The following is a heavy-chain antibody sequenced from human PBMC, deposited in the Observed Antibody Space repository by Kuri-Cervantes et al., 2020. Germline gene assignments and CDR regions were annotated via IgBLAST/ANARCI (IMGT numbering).Heavy chain of an antibody. Sequence: GESPKISCAASGFTFSSYGMHWVRQAPGKGPEWVAVIWYDGSNRYYADSVKGRFTISRDNSKNKLYLQMNSLRAEDTAVYYCAREVGLRFFEGGMGVWGQGTTVTVSS. CDR2: IWYDGSNR. D-gene: IGHD3-3*01. J-gene: IGHJ6*02. V-gene: IGHV3-33*08. CDR3: AREVGLRFFEGGMGV. CDR1: GFTFSSYG.